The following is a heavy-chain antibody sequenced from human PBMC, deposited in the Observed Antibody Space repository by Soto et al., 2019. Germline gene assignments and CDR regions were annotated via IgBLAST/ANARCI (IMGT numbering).Heavy chain of an antibody. J-gene: IGHJ4*02. D-gene: IGHD2-15*01. V-gene: IGHV1-46*01. CDR3: ARAGYCSGGTCFNGNCDY. CDR2: INPNGGST. Sequence: QVQLVQSGAEVKRPGASVKVSCKASGYTFTTYYMHWVRQAPGQGLAWLGIINPNGGSTTYAQKCQSRVTMTRDTSTSTVYLELSSLRSEDTAVYYGARAGYCSGGTCFNGNCDYWGQGTLVTVSA. CDR1: GYTFTTYY.